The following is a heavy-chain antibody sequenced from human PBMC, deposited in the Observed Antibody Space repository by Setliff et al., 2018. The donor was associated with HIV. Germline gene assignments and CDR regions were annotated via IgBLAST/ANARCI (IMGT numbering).Heavy chain of an antibody. Sequence: GGSLRLSCAASGFAFDNYCMTWVRQAPGKGLEWVSAISGSTGSTYYADSVKGRFTISTDNSKNTLYLQMNSLRAEDTAVYYCAKPLTQWGVSPYHYAVDVWGQGTTVTVSS. CDR2: ISGSTGST. CDR1: GFAFDNYC. D-gene: IGHD1-26*01. J-gene: IGHJ6*02. V-gene: IGHV3-23*01. CDR3: AKPLTQWGVSPYHYAVDV.